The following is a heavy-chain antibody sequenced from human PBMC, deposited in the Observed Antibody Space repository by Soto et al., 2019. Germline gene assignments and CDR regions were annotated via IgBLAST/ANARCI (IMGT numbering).Heavy chain of an antibody. CDR3: ATGNSGWYVFDY. D-gene: IGHD6-19*01. CDR1: GFTFSSYA. J-gene: IGHJ4*02. Sequence: GGSLRLSCAASGFTFSSYAMSWVRQAPGKGLEWVSAISGSGGSTYYADSVKGRFTIPRDNSKNTLYLQMNSLRAEDTAVYYCATGNSGWYVFDYWGQGTLVTVSS. CDR2: ISGSGGST. V-gene: IGHV3-23*01.